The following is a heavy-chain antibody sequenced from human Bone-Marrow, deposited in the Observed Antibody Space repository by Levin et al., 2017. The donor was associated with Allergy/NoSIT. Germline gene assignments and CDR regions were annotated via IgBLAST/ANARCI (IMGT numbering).Heavy chain of an antibody. J-gene: IGHJ5*02. CDR2: ISSSGSTI. V-gene: IGHV3-11*01. CDR1: GFTFSDYY. Sequence: SCAASGFTFSDYYMSWIRQAPGKGLEWVSYISSSGSTIYYADSVKGRFTISRDNAKNSLYLQMNSLRAEDTAVYYCARDRAGYSYGSNWFDPWGQGTLVTVSS. D-gene: IGHD5-18*01. CDR3: ARDRAGYSYGSNWFDP.